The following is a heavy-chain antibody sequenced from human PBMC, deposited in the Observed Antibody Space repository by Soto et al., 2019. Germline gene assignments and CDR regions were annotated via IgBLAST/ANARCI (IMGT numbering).Heavy chain of an antibody. D-gene: IGHD1-1*01. CDR2: IYYSGTT. J-gene: IGHJ6*02. Sequence: QVQLQQSGPGLVKASETLSLTCTVSGGSISSYYWSWIRQPPGKGLEWIGYIYYSGTTNYNPSLKSRVTISVDTSKSQFSLNLNSVTAADTAVYYCARGPSVQFYYYGMDVWGQGTTVTVSS. V-gene: IGHV4-59*01. CDR1: GGSISSYY. CDR3: ARGPSVQFYYYGMDV.